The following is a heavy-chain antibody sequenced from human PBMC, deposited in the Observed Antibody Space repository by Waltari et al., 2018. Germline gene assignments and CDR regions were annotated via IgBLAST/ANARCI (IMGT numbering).Heavy chain of an antibody. Sequence: EVQVVESGGGLVQPGGSLNLSCATSGFTFRGSTIHWVRQTSGKGLEWIGRIRSKPNNYATRYTASVEGRFTISRDDSENTAYLQMSSLMTEDTAVYYCTGGAVTGTDFWGQGTLVTVSS. V-gene: IGHV3-73*01. D-gene: IGHD6-13*01. CDR2: IRSKPNNYAT. J-gene: IGHJ4*02. CDR1: GFTFRGST. CDR3: TGGAVTGTDF.